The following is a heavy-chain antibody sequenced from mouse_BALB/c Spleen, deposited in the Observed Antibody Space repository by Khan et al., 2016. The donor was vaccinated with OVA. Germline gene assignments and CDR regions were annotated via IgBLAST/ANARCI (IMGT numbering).Heavy chain of an antibody. Sequence: QVQLKESGPGLVQPSQSLSITCTVSGFSLTSYGVHWVRQSPGKGLEWLGVIWSGGSTDYNAAFISRLSITKDNSKSQVFFKMNSLQADDTAIYYCVRNQGGYYGSSAGFAYWGQGTLVTVSA. CDR3: VRNQGGYYGSSAGFAY. D-gene: IGHD1-1*01. CDR1: GFSLTSYG. J-gene: IGHJ3*01. V-gene: IGHV2-4-1*01. CDR2: IWSGGST.